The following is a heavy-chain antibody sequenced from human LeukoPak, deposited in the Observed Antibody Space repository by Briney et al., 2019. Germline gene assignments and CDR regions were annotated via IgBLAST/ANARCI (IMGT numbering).Heavy chain of an antibody. CDR1: GFTFSNAW. D-gene: IGHD3/OR15-3a*01. CDR3: ATDAGHGFSF. J-gene: IGHJ3*01. CDR2: IYSDGSDT. Sequence: GGSLRLSCAASGFTFSNAWTHWVRQAPGKGLVWVSRIYSDGSDTTYADSVKGRFIISRDNAKNTLYLQMNSLRGDDTAVYYCATDAGHGFSFWGQGTMVTVSS. V-gene: IGHV3-74*03.